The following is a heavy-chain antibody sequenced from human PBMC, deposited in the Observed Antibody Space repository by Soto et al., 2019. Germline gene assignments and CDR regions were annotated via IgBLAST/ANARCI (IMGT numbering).Heavy chain of an antibody. CDR1: GGSISNFY. CDR2: VYYTGNT. D-gene: IGHD3-16*01. J-gene: IGHJ6*03. CDR3: ASTVLGPVLLDDSVVDYYYMDV. V-gene: IGHV4-59*08. Sequence: SETLSLTCTVSGGSISNFYWSWIRQPPGKGLEWIGYVYYTGNTSYNPSLKRRVTFSADSSRGQFSLRLNSVTAADTAVYYCASTVLGPVLLDDSVVDYYYMDVWGQGTTVTVSS.